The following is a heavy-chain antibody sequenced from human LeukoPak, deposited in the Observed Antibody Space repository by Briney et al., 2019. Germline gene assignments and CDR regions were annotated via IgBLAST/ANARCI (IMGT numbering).Heavy chain of an antibody. CDR3: ARAAMVRGVDYFDY. Sequence: GGSLRLSCAASGFTFSSYSMSWVRQAPGKGLEWVSSITTSSTYISYADSVKGRFTISRDNSKNTLYLQMNSLRVEDTAVYYCARAAMVRGVDYFDYWGQGTLATVSS. J-gene: IGHJ4*02. D-gene: IGHD3-10*01. CDR1: GFTFSSYS. CDR2: ITTSSTYI. V-gene: IGHV3-21*04.